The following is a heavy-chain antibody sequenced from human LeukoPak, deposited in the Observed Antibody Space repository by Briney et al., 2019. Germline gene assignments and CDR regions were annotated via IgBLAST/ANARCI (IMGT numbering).Heavy chain of an antibody. V-gene: IGHV3-21*01. Sequence: GGSLRLSCAASGFTFSSYSMNWVRQAPGKGLEWVSSISSSSSYIYYADSVKGRFTISRDNAKNSLYLQMNSLRAEDTAVYYCASEGSGSHNRVDYWGQGTLVTVSS. CDR3: ASEGSGSHNRVDY. D-gene: IGHD3-10*01. CDR2: ISSSSSYI. J-gene: IGHJ4*02. CDR1: GFTFSSYS.